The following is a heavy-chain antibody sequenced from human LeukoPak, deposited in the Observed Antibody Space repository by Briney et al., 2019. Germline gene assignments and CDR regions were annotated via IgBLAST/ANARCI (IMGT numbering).Heavy chain of an antibody. CDR3: ARGTAITAGIDF. CDR2: INPEGAST. D-gene: IGHD6-19*01. J-gene: IGHJ4*02. Sequence: GGSLRLSCTASGFAFSTYWMFWVRQAPGKGLVWVSQINPEGASTTYGDPAKGRFTASRDNAKNALHLQMNSLRADDTAVYYCARGTAITAGIDFWGQGTLVTVSS. CDR1: GFAFSTYW. V-gene: IGHV3-74*01.